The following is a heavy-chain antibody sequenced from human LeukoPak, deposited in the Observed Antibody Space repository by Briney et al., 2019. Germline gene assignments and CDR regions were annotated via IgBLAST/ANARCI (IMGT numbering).Heavy chain of an antibody. CDR1: GFIVSSNY. Sequence: PGGSLRLSCAASGFIVSSNYMSWVRQAPGKGLEWVSVLYNGGNTYYADSVKGRFTVSRDNSKNTPYLQMNSLRAEDTAVYYCARYDGGSGPFDYWGQGTLVTVSS. CDR3: ARYDGGSGPFDY. D-gene: IGHD3-10*01. V-gene: IGHV3-53*01. J-gene: IGHJ4*02. CDR2: LYNGGNT.